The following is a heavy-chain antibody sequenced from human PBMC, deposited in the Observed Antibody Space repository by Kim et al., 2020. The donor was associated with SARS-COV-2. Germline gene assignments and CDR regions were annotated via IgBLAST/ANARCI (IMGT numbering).Heavy chain of an antibody. J-gene: IGHJ6*02. CDR3: ARDKAEQWLVPPYYYYGMDV. CDR1: GYTFTSYA. V-gene: IGHV7-4-1*02. Sequence: ASVKVSCKASGYTFTSYAMNWVRQAPGQGLEWMGWINTNTGNPTYAQGFTGRFVFSLDTSVSTAYLQISSLKAEDTAVYYCARDKAEQWLVPPYYYYGMDVWGQGTTVTVSS. D-gene: IGHD6-19*01. CDR2: INTNTGNP.